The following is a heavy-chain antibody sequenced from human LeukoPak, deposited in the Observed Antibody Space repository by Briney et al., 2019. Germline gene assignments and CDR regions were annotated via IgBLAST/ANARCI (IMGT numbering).Heavy chain of an antibody. CDR1: GDSVSSSTTG. J-gene: IGHJ4*02. CDR2: THYESKWKN. CDR3: ARGFLMRGFDY. Sequence: SQTLSLTCAISGDSVSSSTTGWNWIRQSPSRGPEWLGRTHYESKWKNDYAESVKSRITINPDTSKNQFSLQLNSVTPEDTAVYFCARGFLMRGFDYWGQGTLVTVSS. V-gene: IGHV6-1*01.